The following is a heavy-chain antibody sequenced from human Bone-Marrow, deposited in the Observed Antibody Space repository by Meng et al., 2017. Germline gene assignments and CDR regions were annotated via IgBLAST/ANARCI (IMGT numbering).Heavy chain of an antibody. Sequence: ASVKVSCKASGYTFTSYGISWVQQAPGQGLEWMGWISAYNGNTNYAQKLQGRVTMTTDTSTSTAYMELRSLRSDDTAVYYCARVLTTVTFYLYYYYGMDVWGQGTTVTVSS. CDR3: ARVLTTVTFYLYYYYGMDV. CDR1: GYTFTSYG. CDR2: ISAYNGNT. V-gene: IGHV1-18*01. J-gene: IGHJ6*02. D-gene: IGHD4-17*01.